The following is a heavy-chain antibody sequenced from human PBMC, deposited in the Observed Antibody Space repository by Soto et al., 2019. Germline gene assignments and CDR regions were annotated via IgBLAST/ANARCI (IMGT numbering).Heavy chain of an antibody. D-gene: IGHD2-21*02. CDR3: ARDITRPRTYDVVTGTFDF. Sequence: QPGGSLRLSCAASGFSFSNYWMTWVRQAPGKGLEWVANIKQDGSQQYYGDSVKGRFTISRDNSRDSLYLQMNSLRDDDTAVYYCARDITRPRTYDVVTGTFDFWGQGTLVTVSS. CDR1: GFSFSNYW. V-gene: IGHV3-7*01. J-gene: IGHJ4*02. CDR2: IKQDGSQQ.